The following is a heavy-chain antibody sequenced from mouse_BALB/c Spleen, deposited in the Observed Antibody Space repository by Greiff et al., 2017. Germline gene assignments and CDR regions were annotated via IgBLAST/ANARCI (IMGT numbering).Heavy chain of an antibody. CDR3: AREGSDYAMDY. J-gene: IGHJ4*01. CDR1: GFTFSSFG. Sequence: EVMLVESGGGLVQPGGSRKLSCAASGFTFSSFGMHWVRQAPEKGLEWVAYISSGSSTIYYADTVKGRFTISRDNPKNTLFLQMTSLRSEDTAMYYCAREGSDYAMDYWGQGTSVTVSS. V-gene: IGHV5-17*02. D-gene: IGHD1-1*01. CDR2: ISSGSSTI.